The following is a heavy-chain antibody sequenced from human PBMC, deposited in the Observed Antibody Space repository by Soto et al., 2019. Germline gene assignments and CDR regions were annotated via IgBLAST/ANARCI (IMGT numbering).Heavy chain of an antibody. CDR1: GYSFTNYW. V-gene: IGHV5-51*01. J-gene: IGHJ6*02. CDR2: IYPSDSDT. D-gene: IGHD5-18*01. Sequence: GESLKISCEASGYSFTNYWIAWVRQMPGKGLDCMGIIYPSDSDTRYILSFQGHVTISADNSISTAYLQWSSLKASDTAMYYCARTSMQSRGYSYGHGGMDVWGQGTTVTVSS. CDR3: ARTSMQSRGYSYGHGGMDV.